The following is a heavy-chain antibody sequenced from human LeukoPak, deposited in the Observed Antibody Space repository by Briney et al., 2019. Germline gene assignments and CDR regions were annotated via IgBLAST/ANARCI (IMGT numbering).Heavy chain of an antibody. Sequence: PSDTLSLTCTVSGGSISSSSYFWGWIRKPPGKGLEWIETISYSGGTSYNPSLKSRVTISVDTSKNQFSLQLSSVTAADTAVYYCARRGTDFDYWGQGTLVTVSS. D-gene: IGHD3-16*01. V-gene: IGHV4-39*01. J-gene: IGHJ4*02. CDR2: ISYSGGT. CDR3: ARRGTDFDY. CDR1: GGSISSSSYF.